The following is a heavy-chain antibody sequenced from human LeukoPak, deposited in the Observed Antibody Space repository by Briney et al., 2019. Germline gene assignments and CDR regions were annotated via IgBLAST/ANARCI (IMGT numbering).Heavy chain of an antibody. CDR3: ARYSGSYEVNYYYYYGMDV. CDR2: ITNSGNSR. CDR1: EFTFSSYS. V-gene: IGHV3-48*01. D-gene: IGHD1-26*01. Sequence: QTGGSLRLSCAASEFTFSSYSMNWVRQAPGKGLEWVSYITNSGNSRSYADSVRGRFTISRDNAKNSLYLQMNSLRAEDTAVYYCARYSGSYEVNYYYYYGMDVWGQGTTVTVSS. J-gene: IGHJ6*02.